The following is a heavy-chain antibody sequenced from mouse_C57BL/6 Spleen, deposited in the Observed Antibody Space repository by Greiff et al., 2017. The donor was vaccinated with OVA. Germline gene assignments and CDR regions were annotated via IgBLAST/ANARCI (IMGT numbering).Heavy chain of an antibody. Sequence: EVKLLESGPGLVKPSPSLSLTCSVTGYSITSGYYWNWIRQFPGNKLEWMGYIRYDGSNNYNPSLKNRISITRDTSKNQFFLKLNTVTTEDTATYYCARVYYDYVAFACWGQGVLVTVS. J-gene: IGHJ3*01. D-gene: IGHD2-4*01. CDR2: IRYDGSN. V-gene: IGHV3-6*01. CDR1: GYSITSGYY. CDR3: ARVYYDYVAFAC.